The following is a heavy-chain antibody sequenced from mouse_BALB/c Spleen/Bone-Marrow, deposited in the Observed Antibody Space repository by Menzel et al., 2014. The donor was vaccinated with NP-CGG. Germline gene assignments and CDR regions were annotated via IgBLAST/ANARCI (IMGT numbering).Heavy chain of an antibody. CDR1: GYSFTDYN. CDR3: GRSGFPY. CDR2: IDPYTGGA. V-gene: IGHV1S135*01. J-gene: IGHJ3*01. Sequence: VQLKESGPELVKPGASVEVSCRTSGYSFTDYNIYWVKQSHGKSLEWIGYIDPYTGGASYNQKFKGKASLTVDKSSSSAFMHLNSLTSEDSAVYYCGRSGFPYWGQGTLVTVSA.